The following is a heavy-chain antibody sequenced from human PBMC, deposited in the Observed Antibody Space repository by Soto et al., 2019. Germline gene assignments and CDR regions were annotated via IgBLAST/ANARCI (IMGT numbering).Heavy chain of an antibody. D-gene: IGHD6-19*01. CDR2: INHSGST. V-gene: IGHV4-34*02. Sequence: QVQLQQWGAGLLKPSETLSLTCAVHGGSFSGFFWTWIRQPPGKGLVWIGEINHSGSTNYNPSLKSRVTISVDTSETQFSLRLTSVTAADTAVYYCARGQWLPRGEYWGPGTLVTVSS. CDR3: ARGQWLPRGEY. CDR1: GGSFSGFF. J-gene: IGHJ4*02.